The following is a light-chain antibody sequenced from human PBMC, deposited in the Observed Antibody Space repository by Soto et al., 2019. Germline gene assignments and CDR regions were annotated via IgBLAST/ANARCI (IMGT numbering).Light chain of an antibody. V-gene: IGLV2-18*02. CDR3: TSFTSSATLV. CDR2: DVS. Sequence: QSALTQPPSVSGSPGQSVTISCTGTSSDVGTYNCVSWYQQPPGTAPKLMIYDVSNRPSGVPDRFSGSKSGNTASLTIAGLQDEDAADYYCTSFTSSATLVFGGGTKLTVL. J-gene: IGLJ2*01. CDR1: SSDVGTYNC.